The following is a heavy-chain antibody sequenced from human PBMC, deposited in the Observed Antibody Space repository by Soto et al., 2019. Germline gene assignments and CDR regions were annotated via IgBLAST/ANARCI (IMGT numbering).Heavy chain of an antibody. CDR3: ARSESTSIAAPYYYYMDV. Sequence: AASVKVSCKASGYTFTGYYMHWVRQAPGQGLEWMGWINPNSGGTNYAQKFQGWVTMTRDTSISTAYMELSRLRSDDTAVYYCARSESTSIAAPYYYYMDVWGKGTTVTVSS. D-gene: IGHD6-6*01. CDR2: INPNSGGT. CDR1: GYTFTGYY. J-gene: IGHJ6*03. V-gene: IGHV1-2*04.